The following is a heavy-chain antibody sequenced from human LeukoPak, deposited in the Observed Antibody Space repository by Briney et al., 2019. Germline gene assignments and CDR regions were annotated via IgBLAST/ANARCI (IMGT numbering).Heavy chain of an antibody. CDR2: ISSSSSYI. J-gene: IGHJ3*02. CDR3: ASPSGNWNYGGAFDI. CDR1: GFTFSSYS. D-gene: IGHD1-7*01. V-gene: IGHV3-21*01. Sequence: PGGSLRLSCAASGFTFSSYSMNWARQARGKGLEWVSSISSSSSYIYYADSVKGRFTISRDNAKNSLYLQTNSLRAEDTAVYYCASPSGNWNYGGAFDIWGQGTMVTVSS.